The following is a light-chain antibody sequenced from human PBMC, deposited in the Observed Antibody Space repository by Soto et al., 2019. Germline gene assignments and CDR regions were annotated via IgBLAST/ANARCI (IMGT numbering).Light chain of an antibody. Sequence: DRVLTQSPATLSMSPGERATLSCRASQSISSNLAWYQQKRGQAPRLLIYAASTRATGLPARFSGSGSATEFTLTISSLQSEDFAVYYCQQYNNWPFYTFGQGTKLEIK. V-gene: IGKV3-15*01. CDR2: AAS. CDR1: QSISSN. J-gene: IGKJ2*01. CDR3: QQYNNWPFYT.